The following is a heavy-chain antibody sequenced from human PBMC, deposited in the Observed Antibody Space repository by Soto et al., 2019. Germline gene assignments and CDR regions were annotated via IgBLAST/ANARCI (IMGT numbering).Heavy chain of an antibody. CDR2: IYSSGDT. CDR1: GGSVNSNTYS. D-gene: IGHD4-17*01. CDR3: ARDGGTTVVSRAFDI. J-gene: IGHJ3*02. Sequence: SETLSLTCSVSGGSVNSNTYSWGWIRQSPGQGLEWIGTIYSSGDTHYNPSLLSRVTISVDTSKNQFSLKLSSVTAADTAVYYCARDGGTTVVSRAFDIWCQGTMVT. V-gene: IGHV4-39*07.